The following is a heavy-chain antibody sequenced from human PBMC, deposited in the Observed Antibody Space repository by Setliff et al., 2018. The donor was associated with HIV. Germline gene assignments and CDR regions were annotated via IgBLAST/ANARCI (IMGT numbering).Heavy chain of an antibody. CDR1: GVSVGSGGYY. CDR2: IFHSGDT. Sequence: PSETLSLTCSVSGVSVGSGGYYWHWIRQHPEKALEWIGYIFHSGDTYYNPSLKSRISMSVDTSKNQFSLELTSLTAADTAVYYCATRPRIAARPFDYWGQGMLVTVS. CDR3: ATRPRIAARPFDY. D-gene: IGHD6-6*01. J-gene: IGHJ4*02. V-gene: IGHV4-31*03.